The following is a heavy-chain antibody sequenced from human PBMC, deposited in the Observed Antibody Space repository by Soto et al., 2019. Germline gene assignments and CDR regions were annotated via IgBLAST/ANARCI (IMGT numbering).Heavy chain of an antibody. V-gene: IGHV3-30-3*01. CDR3: ARPAATVIYCTGIDG. CDR2: ISFDGSNE. J-gene: IGHJ6*02. Sequence: GGSLRLSCAASGFTFSDYAMHWVRQAPGKGLGWVAIISFDGSNEHYAASVQGRFTISRDNSENTLYLQLNSLRADDTAVYYFARPAATVIYCTGIDGWGQRTTGTVAS. D-gene: IGHD4-17*01. CDR1: GFTFSDYA.